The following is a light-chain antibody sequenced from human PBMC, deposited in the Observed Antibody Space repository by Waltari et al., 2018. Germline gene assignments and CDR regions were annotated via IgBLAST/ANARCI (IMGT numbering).Light chain of an antibody. V-gene: IGLV6-57*01. Sequence: NFMLTQPHSVSESPGTPVTISCTRRSRSIARHHVHQYQQPPGSSPTTVIYEDNQRPSVVPDRFSGSIDSSSSSASLTISGLKTEDEADYYCQSYDSSNVVFGGGTKLTVL. J-gene: IGLJ2*01. CDR1: SRSIARHH. CDR3: QSYDSSNVV. CDR2: EDN.